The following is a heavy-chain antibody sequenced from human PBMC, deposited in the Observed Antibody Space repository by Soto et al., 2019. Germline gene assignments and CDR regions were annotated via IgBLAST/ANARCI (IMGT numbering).Heavy chain of an antibody. J-gene: IGHJ4*02. CDR1: GYTFTTYH. CDR2: INPNGGGT. CDR3: ARLRVPYCGGDCYSAFDF. Sequence: ASVKVSCKASGYTFTTYHMHWVRQAPGHGLEWMGIINPNGGGTSYAQKFQGRVTMTRDTSTSTVYMELSSLRSEDTAVYYCARLRVPYCGGDCYSAFDFWGQGTQVTVSS. V-gene: IGHV1-46*01. D-gene: IGHD2-21*02.